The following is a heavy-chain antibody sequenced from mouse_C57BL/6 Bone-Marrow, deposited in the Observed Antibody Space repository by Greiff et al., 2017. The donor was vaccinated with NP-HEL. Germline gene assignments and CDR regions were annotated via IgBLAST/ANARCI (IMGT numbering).Heavy chain of an antibody. CDR1: GYTFTTYP. D-gene: IGHD2-1*01. Sequence: QVQLQQSGAELVKPGASVKMSCKASGYTFTTYPIEWVKQNHGNSLEWIGNFHPYNDDTEYNEKFKNKATLTVEKSSSTVYLELSRLTSDDSSVYYCARGGNYWYYFDYWGQGTTLTVSS. CDR3: ARGGNYWYYFDY. V-gene: IGHV1-47*01. CDR2: FHPYNDDT. J-gene: IGHJ2*01.